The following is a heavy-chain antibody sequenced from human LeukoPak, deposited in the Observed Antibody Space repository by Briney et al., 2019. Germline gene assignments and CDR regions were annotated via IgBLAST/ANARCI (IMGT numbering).Heavy chain of an antibody. CDR3: ATGRGKYYYDSSAAFDI. CDR2: ISAYNGNT. CDR1: GYTFTSYG. V-gene: IGHV1-18*01. D-gene: IGHD3-22*01. J-gene: IGHJ3*02. Sequence: ASVKVSCKASGYTFTSYGISWVRQAPGQGLEWMGWISAYNGNTNYAQKLQGRVTMTTDTSTSTAYMELRSLRSDDTAVYYCATGRGKYYYDSSAAFDIWGQGTMVTVSS.